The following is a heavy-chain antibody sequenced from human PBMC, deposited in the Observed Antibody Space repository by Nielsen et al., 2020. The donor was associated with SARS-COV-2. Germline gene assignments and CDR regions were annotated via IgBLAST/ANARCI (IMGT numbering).Heavy chain of an antibody. Sequence: WVRQAPGQGLEWMGWMNPNSGNTGYAQKFQGRVTMTRNTSISTAYMELSSLRSEDTAVYYCARGRDSSSWSNPNWFDPWGQGTLVTVSS. CDR2: MNPNSGNT. V-gene: IGHV1-8*01. J-gene: IGHJ5*02. CDR3: ARGRDSSSWSNPNWFDP. D-gene: IGHD6-13*01.